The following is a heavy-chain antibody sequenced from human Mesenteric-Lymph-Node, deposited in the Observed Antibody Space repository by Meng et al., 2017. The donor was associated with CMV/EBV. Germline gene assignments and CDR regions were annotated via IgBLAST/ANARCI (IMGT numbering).Heavy chain of an antibody. V-gene: IGHV1-2*06. Sequence: SGYTFTGYYMHWVRQAPGQGLEWMGQINPNSGGTNYAQKFQGRVTMTRDTSISTAYMELSRLRSDDTAVYYCARDYDILTGQYYFDYWGQGTLVTVSS. CDR1: GYTFTGYY. D-gene: IGHD3-9*01. CDR3: ARDYDILTGQYYFDY. J-gene: IGHJ4*02. CDR2: INPNSGGT.